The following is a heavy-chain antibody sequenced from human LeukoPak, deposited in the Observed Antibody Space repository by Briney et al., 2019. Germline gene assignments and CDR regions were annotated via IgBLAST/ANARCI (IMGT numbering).Heavy chain of an antibody. CDR3: ARDHRGYADFFDY. CDR1: GGSISSSTYS. D-gene: IGHD5-12*01. V-gene: IGHV4-39*07. Sequence: PSETLSLTCTVSGGSISSSTYSWGWLRQPPGKGLEWIGSIYYSGSTYYNPSLKSRVTISVDTSKNQFSLKLSSVTAADTAVYYCARDHRGYADFFDYWGPGTLVTVSS. CDR2: IYYSGST. J-gene: IGHJ4*02.